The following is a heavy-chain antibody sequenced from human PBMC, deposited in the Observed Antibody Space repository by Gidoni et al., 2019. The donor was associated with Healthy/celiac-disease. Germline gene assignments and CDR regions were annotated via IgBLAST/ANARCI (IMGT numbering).Heavy chain of an antibody. CDR2: MNPNSGNT. CDR1: GYTFTSYD. Sequence: QVQLVQSGAEVKKPGASVKVSCKASGYTFTSYDLNWVRQATGQGLEWMGWMNPNSGNTGYAQKFQGRVTMTRNTSISTAYMELSSLRSEDTAVYYCARHSYDSSGYYYWGFNWFDPWGQGTLVTVSS. CDR3: ARHSYDSSGYYYWGFNWFDP. V-gene: IGHV1-8*01. D-gene: IGHD3-22*01. J-gene: IGHJ5*02.